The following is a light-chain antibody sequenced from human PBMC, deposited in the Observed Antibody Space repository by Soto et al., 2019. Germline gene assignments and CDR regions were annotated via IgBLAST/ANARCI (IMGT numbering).Light chain of an antibody. V-gene: IGKV4-1*01. Sequence: DIVMTQSPDSLAVSLGERATINCKSSQSVLYSSNNKNYLAWYQQKPGQPPQLLIYWASTRESGVPDRFSGSGSGKEFALTISSLQAEDVAVYYCHQYYSTPYTFGQGTKLEIK. CDR1: QSVLYSSNNKNY. J-gene: IGKJ2*01. CDR2: WAS. CDR3: HQYYSTPYT.